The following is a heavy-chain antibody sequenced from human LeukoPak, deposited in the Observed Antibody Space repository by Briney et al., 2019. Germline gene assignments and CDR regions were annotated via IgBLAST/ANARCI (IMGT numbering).Heavy chain of an antibody. J-gene: IGHJ4*02. CDR1: GYTFTGYY. Sequence: ASVKVSCKASGYTFTGYYMRWVRQAPGQGLEWMGWINPNSGGTNYAQKFQGRATMTRDTSISTAYMELSRLRSDDTAVYYCLTSGSYSNYWGQGTLVTVSS. V-gene: IGHV1-2*02. CDR2: INPNSGGT. CDR3: LTSGSYSNY. D-gene: IGHD1-26*01.